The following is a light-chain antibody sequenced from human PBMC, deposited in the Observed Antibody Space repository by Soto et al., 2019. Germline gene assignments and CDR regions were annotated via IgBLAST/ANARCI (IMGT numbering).Light chain of an antibody. Sequence: IQMTQSPSSLSASVGDRVTITCRPSQGIGRSLAWYQQKPGTVPKLLIHSASTLQSRVPSRFSGSGSVTYFTLTISSLQPEDVGTYYCQKFDSVPTFGPGTKVDIK. CDR3: QKFDSVPT. CDR1: QGIGRS. J-gene: IGKJ1*01. V-gene: IGKV1-27*01. CDR2: SAS.